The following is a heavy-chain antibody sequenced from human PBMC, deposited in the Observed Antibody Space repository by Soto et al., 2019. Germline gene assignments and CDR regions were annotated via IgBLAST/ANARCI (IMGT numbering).Heavy chain of an antibody. CDR1: GYTFINYD. CDR3: ARMASSGTLNWFDP. V-gene: IGHV1-8*02. CDR2: MNPGSGKT. Sequence: ASVKVSCKASGYTFINYDISWVRQATGQGLEWMGWMNPGSGKTGYANKFQGRVTMTRDASTSTAHLELSSLTSEDTAVYYCARMASSGTLNWFDPWGRGTRVTVPS. J-gene: IGHJ5*02.